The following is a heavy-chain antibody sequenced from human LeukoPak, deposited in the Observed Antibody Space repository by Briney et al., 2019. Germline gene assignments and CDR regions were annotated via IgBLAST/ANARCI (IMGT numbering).Heavy chain of an antibody. Sequence: ASVKVSCKVSGYTLTELSMHWVRQAPGKGLEWMGGFDPEDGETIYAQKYQSRVTMTEDTSTDTAYMELSSLRSEDTAVYYCATAPVVPAAIRFPYRNYYFDYWGQGTLVTVSS. CDR2: FDPEDGET. V-gene: IGHV1-24*01. D-gene: IGHD2-2*01. J-gene: IGHJ4*02. CDR1: GYTLTELS. CDR3: ATAPVVPAAIRFPYRNYYFDY.